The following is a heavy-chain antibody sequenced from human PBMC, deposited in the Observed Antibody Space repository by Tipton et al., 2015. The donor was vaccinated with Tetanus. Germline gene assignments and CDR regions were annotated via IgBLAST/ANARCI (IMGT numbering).Heavy chain of an antibody. CDR3: VKERSRMGLIPEFDY. V-gene: IGHV3-64D*08. CDR2: ISSNGGST. J-gene: IGHJ4*02. CDR1: GFTFSSYA. Sequence: SLRLSCSASGFTFSSYAMHWVRQAPGKGLEYVSAISSNGGSTYYADSVKGRFTISRDNSKNTLYLQMSSLRAEDTAVYYCVKERSRMGLIPEFDYWGQGTLVTVSS. D-gene: IGHD1-14*01.